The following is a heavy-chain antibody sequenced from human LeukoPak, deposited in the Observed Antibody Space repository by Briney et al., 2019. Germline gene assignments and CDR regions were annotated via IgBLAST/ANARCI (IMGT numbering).Heavy chain of an antibody. CDR2: FYPGSSDS. CDR1: GYPFTTNW. V-gene: IGHV5-51*01. D-gene: IGHD6-19*01. CDR3: ARFGGYSTGWYIQY. Sequence: GGALEISLQGFGYPFTTNWLALVRPAPGEGLGWVGVFYPGSSDSRDSPSFQGQVTISADISLGAASLQWSSLKASDSAMYYCARFGGYSTGWYIQYWGQGTLVTVSS. J-gene: IGHJ4*02.